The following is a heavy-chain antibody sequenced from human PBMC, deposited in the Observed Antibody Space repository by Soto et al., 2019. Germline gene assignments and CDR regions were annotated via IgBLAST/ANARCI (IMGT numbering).Heavy chain of an antibody. V-gene: IGHV3-23*01. CDR3: AKSFTQSNVWRAYRHKTHFDY. D-gene: IGHD3-16*02. Sequence: EVRLLESGGGLVQPGGSLRLSCEGSGFTLSNYGMDWVRQAPGKGLEWISVISGAGDTTYYADSVKGRFIISRDNSKNTLYLQMNSLRAEDTAIYYCAKSFTQSNVWRAYRHKTHFDYWGQGALVTVTS. CDR2: ISGAGDTT. CDR1: GFTLSNYG. J-gene: IGHJ4*02.